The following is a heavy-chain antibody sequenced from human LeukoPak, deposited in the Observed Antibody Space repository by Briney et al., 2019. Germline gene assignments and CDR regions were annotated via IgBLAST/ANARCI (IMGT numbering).Heavy chain of an antibody. Sequence: GGSLRLSCAASGFTFSSYAMSWVRQPPGKGLEWVSVISVSGGSSNYGDSVKGRFTVSRDNSKNTLYLQMNSLRVEDTAIYYCAKAKDYYGSGSYPDYWGQGTLVTVSP. CDR1: GFTFSSYA. CDR2: ISVSGGSS. V-gene: IGHV3-23*01. CDR3: AKAKDYYGSGSYPDY. J-gene: IGHJ4*02. D-gene: IGHD3-10*01.